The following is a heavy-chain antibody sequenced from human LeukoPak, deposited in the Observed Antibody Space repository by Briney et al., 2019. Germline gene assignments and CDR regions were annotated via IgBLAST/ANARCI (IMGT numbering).Heavy chain of an antibody. Sequence: SETLSLTCNVFGYSISSAYSWGWIRQPPGKGLEWIGSLYHGGSTYYNPSLKSRVTISVDTSKNQFSLKLSSVTAADTAVYYCARGSGSSGYYYYYYYMDVWGKGTTVTVSS. CDR2: LYHGGST. V-gene: IGHV4-38-2*02. D-gene: IGHD3-22*01. J-gene: IGHJ6*03. CDR1: GYSISSAYS. CDR3: ARGSGSSGYYYYYYYMDV.